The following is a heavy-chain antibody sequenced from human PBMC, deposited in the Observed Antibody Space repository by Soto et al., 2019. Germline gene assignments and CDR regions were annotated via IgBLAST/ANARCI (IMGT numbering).Heavy chain of an antibody. CDR1: GFTFSSYG. D-gene: IGHD3-22*01. CDR3: ARDYYDSSGYFDY. J-gene: IGHJ4*02. CDR2: IWYDGSNK. Sequence: GGSLRLSCAASGFTFSSYGMHWVRQAPGKGLEWVAVIWYDGSNKYYADSVKGRFTISRDNSKNTLYLQMYSLRAEDTAVYYCARDYYDSSGYFDYWGQGTLVTVSS. V-gene: IGHV3-33*01.